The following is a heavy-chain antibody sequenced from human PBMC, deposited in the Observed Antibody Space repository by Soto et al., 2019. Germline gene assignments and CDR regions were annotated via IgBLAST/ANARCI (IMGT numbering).Heavy chain of an antibody. Sequence: GGSLRLSCAASGFPFSSYAMSWVRQTPEKGLEWVAAISGGGADRYYADFVKGRFTFSRDNSRNTLYLQMNSLRAEDTAMYYCARSLFMVAPDNEPFDYWGQGTLVTVSS. CDR1: GFPFSSYA. CDR3: ARSLFMVAPDNEPFDY. CDR2: ISGGGADR. V-gene: IGHV3-23*01. D-gene: IGHD5-12*01. J-gene: IGHJ4*02.